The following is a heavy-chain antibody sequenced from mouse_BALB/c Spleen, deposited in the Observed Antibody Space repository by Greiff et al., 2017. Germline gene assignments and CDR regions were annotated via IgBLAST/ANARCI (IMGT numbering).Heavy chain of an antibody. CDR1: GYTFTSYT. D-gene: IGHD2-1*01. J-gene: IGHJ4*01. CDR2: INPSSGYT. V-gene: IGHV1-4*01. CDR3: ARGDGNYAYYYAMDY. Sequence: LVESGAELARPGASVKMSCKASGYTFTSYTMHWVKQRPGQGLEWIGYINPSSGYTNYNQKFKDKATLTADKSSSTAYMQLSSLTSEDSAVYYCARGDGNYAYYYAMDYWGQGTSVTVSS.